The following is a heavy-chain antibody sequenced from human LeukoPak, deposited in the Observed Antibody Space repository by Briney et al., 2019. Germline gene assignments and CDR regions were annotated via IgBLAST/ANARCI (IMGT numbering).Heavy chain of an antibody. CDR2: IYYSGST. V-gene: IGHV4-59*08. CDR1: GGSVSSYY. CDR3: ARAIVVVTAIQIDY. J-gene: IGHJ4*02. Sequence: SETLSLTCTVSGGSVSSYYWSWIRQPPGKGLEWIGYIYYSGSTYYNPSLKSRVTISVDTSKNQFSLKLSSVTAADTAVYYCARAIVVVTAIQIDYWGQGTLVTVSS. D-gene: IGHD2-21*02.